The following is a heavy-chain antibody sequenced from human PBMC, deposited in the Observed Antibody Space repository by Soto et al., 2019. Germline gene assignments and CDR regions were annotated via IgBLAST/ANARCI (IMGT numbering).Heavy chain of an antibody. Sequence: GGSLRLSCAASGFTFSSYAMSWVRQAPGKGLEWVSAISGSGGSTYYADSVKGRFTISRDNSKNTLYLQMNSLRAEDTAVYYCAKSIAAAGYYYYCGMDVWGQGTTVTVSS. CDR2: ISGSGGST. J-gene: IGHJ6*02. D-gene: IGHD6-13*01. V-gene: IGHV3-23*01. CDR1: GFTFSSYA. CDR3: AKSIAAAGYYYYCGMDV.